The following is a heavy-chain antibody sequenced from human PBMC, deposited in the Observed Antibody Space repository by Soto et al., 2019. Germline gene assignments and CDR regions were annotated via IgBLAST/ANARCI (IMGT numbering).Heavy chain of an antibody. J-gene: IGHJ4*02. D-gene: IGHD2-2*01. V-gene: IGHV3-7*01. Sequence: EVQLVESGGGLVQPGGSLRLSCAASGFTFSGYWMSWVRQAPGKGLEWVANIKQDGSEKYYVDSVKGRFTISRDNAKNSLYMLMTSLRGEDTAVYYCAKNNRYCSSTTCFVFDYWGQGTLVTVSS. CDR1: GFTFSGYW. CDR2: IKQDGSEK. CDR3: AKNNRYCSSTTCFVFDY.